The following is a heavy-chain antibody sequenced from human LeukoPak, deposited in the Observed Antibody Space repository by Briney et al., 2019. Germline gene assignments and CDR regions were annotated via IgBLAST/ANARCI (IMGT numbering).Heavy chain of an antibody. V-gene: IGHV4-34*01. D-gene: IGHD6-13*01. CDR1: GGSFSGYY. CDR2: INHSGST. J-gene: IGHJ4*02. CDR3: ARGASQPQAAAGLLDY. Sequence: SETLSLTCAVYGGSFSGYYWSWIRQPPGKGLEWIGEINHSGSTNYNPSLKSRVTISVDTSKHQFSLKLSSVTAADTAVYYCARGASQPQAAAGLLDYWGQGTLVTVSS.